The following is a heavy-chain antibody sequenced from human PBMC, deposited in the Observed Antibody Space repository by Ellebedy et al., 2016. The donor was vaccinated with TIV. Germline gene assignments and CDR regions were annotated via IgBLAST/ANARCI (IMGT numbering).Heavy chain of an antibody. D-gene: IGHD3-3*01. J-gene: IGHJ6*02. Sequence: GESLKISCAASGFTFSSYWMSWVRQAPGKGLEWISYISSSGTTTYYADSVKGRFTITRDNAKNSLYLQMTSLRAEDTAVYYCARGAPTYYDFYYYYGMDVWGQGTTVTVSS. CDR3: ARGAPTYYDFYYYYGMDV. CDR1: GFTFSSYW. V-gene: IGHV3-48*04. CDR2: ISSSGTTT.